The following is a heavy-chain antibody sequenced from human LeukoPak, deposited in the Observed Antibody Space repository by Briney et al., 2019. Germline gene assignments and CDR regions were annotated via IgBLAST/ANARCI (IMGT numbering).Heavy chain of an antibody. Sequence: GGSLRLSCAAFGFTFSSYAMSWVRQAPGKGLEWVSAISGSGGSTYYADSVKGRFTISRDNSKNTLYLQMNSLRAEDTAVYYCAKALGYYYGSSGSTLDYWGQGTLVIVSS. D-gene: IGHD3-22*01. J-gene: IGHJ4*02. CDR1: GFTFSSYA. V-gene: IGHV3-23*01. CDR3: AKALGYYYGSSGSTLDY. CDR2: ISGSGGST.